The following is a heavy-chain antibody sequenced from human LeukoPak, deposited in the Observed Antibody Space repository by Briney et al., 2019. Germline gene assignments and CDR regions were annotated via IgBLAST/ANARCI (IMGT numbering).Heavy chain of an antibody. J-gene: IGHJ4*02. CDR1: GFTFSRYS. CDR3: AKFKGHYGDSEYYFDY. Sequence: GGSLRLSCAASGFTFSRYSVNWVRQAPGKGLEWVSCITGGSDYIFFADSVRGRFTISRDNAKNSLYLQMNSLRAEDTAVYYCAKFKGHYGDSEYYFDYWGQGTLVTVSS. CDR2: ITGGSDYI. D-gene: IGHD3-10*01. V-gene: IGHV3-21*01.